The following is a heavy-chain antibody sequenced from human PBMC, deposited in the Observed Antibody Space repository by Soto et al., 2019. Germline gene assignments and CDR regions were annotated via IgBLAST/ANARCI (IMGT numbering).Heavy chain of an antibody. CDR1: GFTFSSYA. Sequence: GGSLRLSCAASGFTFSSYAMSWVRQAPGKGLEWVSAISGSGGSTYYADSVKGRFTISRDNSKNTLYLQMNSLRAEDTAVYYCAKPLDITIFGLVGYYGMDVWGQGTTVTVSS. CDR2: ISGSGGST. D-gene: IGHD3-3*01. CDR3: AKPLDITIFGLVGYYGMDV. V-gene: IGHV3-23*01. J-gene: IGHJ6*02.